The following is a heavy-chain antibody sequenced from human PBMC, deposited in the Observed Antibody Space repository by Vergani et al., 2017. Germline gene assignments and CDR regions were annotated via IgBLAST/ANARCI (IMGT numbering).Heavy chain of an antibody. D-gene: IGHD3-10*01. CDR2: ISSSHSII. J-gene: IGHJ6*02. CDR1: GFTFSRSN. Sequence: EVQLMESGGGLVQPGGSLRLSCAVSGFTFSRSNMNWVRQAPGKGLEWVSYISSSHSIIYYADSVKGRFTISRDNAKNSLYLQMNSLRAEDTAVYYCARVGSGSYEYYYYYYGMDVWGQGTTVTVSS. V-gene: IGHV3-48*01. CDR3: ARVGSGSYEYYYYYYGMDV.